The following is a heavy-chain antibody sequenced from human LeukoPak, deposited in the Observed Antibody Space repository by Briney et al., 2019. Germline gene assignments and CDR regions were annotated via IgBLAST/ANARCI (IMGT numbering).Heavy chain of an antibody. D-gene: IGHD2-15*01. Sequence: GGSLRLSCAASGFTFSDYYMSWIRQAPGKGLEWVSYISSSGSTIYYADSVKGRFTISRDNAKNSLYLQMNSLRAEDTAVYYCARTRYCSGGSCYDPYSDYWGQGTLVTVSS. CDR1: GFTFSDYY. CDR2: ISSSGSTI. V-gene: IGHV3-11*01. CDR3: ARTRYCSGGSCYDPYSDY. J-gene: IGHJ4*02.